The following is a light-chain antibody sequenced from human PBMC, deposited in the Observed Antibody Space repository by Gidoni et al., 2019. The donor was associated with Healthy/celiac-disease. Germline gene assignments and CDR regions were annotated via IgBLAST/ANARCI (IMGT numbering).Light chain of an antibody. CDR3: QQYGSSPPYT. Sequence: MVLTQSPGTLSLSPGERATLSCRASQSVSSSYLAWYQQKPGQAPRLLLYGASSRATGIPDRFSGSGSGTDFTLTISRLEPEDFAVCYCQQYGSSPPYTFGQGTKLEIK. V-gene: IGKV3-20*01. CDR2: GAS. CDR1: QSVSSSY. J-gene: IGKJ2*01.